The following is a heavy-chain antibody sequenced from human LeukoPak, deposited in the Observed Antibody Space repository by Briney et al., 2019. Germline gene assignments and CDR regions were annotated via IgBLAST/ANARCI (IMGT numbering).Heavy chain of an antibody. CDR2: INPNSGGT. V-gene: IGHV1-2*02. Sequence: ASVKVSCKASGYTFTSYGISRVRQTPGQGLEWMGWINPNSGGTNYAQKFQGRVTMTRDTSISTAYMELSRLRSDDTAVYYCARVSRMWELGLFGYWGQGTLVTVSS. D-gene: IGHD1-26*01. CDR3: ARVSRMWELGLFGY. CDR1: GYTFTSYG. J-gene: IGHJ4*02.